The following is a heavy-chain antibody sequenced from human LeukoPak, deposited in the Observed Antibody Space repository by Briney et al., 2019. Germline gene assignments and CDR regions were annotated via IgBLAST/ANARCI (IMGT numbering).Heavy chain of an antibody. V-gene: IGHV4-4*07. CDR1: GDSISDYY. D-gene: IGHD4-23*01. Sequence: SETLSLTCPVSGDSISDYYWSWIRQPAGKGLEWIGRIFTTGSTNYNPSLRSRVTISLDTSKNQFSLKLSSVTAADTAVYYCARDQGKLPGGMDVWGQGTTVTVSS. J-gene: IGHJ6*02. CDR2: IFTTGST. CDR3: ARDQGKLPGGMDV.